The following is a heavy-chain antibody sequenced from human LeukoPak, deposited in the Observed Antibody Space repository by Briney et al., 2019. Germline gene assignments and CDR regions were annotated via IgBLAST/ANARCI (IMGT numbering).Heavy chain of an antibody. CDR1: GFTFSSYA. V-gene: IGHV3-21*01. CDR3: ARSRSVSNYKGMDV. J-gene: IGHJ6*02. Sequence: PGGSLRLSCAASGFTFSSYAMSWVRQAPGKGLEWVSSISSSSDYIYYADSVKGRFTISRDNARNSLYLQMNSLRAEDTAVYYCARSRSVSNYKGMDVWGQGTTVTVSS. CDR2: ISSSSDYI. D-gene: IGHD5/OR15-5a*01.